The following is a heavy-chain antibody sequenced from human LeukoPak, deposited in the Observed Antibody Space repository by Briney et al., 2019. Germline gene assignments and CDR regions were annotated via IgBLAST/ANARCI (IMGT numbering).Heavy chain of an antibody. J-gene: IGHJ3*02. V-gene: IGHV1-8*03. Sequence: ASVNVSCKASGYTFTSYDINWVRQATGQGLEWMGWMNPNSGNTGYAQKFQGRVTITRNTSISTAYMELSSLRSEDTAVYYCARGGSYYRGNAFDIWGQGTMVTVSS. CDR1: GYTFTSYD. CDR3: ARGGSYYRGNAFDI. D-gene: IGHD1-26*01. CDR2: MNPNSGNT.